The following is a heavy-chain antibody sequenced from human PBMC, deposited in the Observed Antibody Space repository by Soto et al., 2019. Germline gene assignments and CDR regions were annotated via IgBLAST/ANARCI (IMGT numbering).Heavy chain of an antibody. Sequence: ASVKVSCKASGDTFTDYYIPWVGPAPGQGPEWMVVIRPTGDLANYAQKFQGRVTVTRDTSTSTVYMELRSLRSEDTAVYYCASDRPTTWFRTGMDVWG. D-gene: IGHD3-9*01. J-gene: IGHJ6*02. V-gene: IGHV1-46*01. CDR2: IRPTGDLA. CDR1: GDTFTDYY. CDR3: ASDRPTTWFRTGMDV.